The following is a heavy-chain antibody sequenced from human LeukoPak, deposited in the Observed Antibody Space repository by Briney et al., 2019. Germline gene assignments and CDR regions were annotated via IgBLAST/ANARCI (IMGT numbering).Heavy chain of an antibody. D-gene: IGHD3-16*02. J-gene: IGHJ3*02. CDR3: ARDHINVNAFDI. V-gene: IGHV3-53*01. CDR1: GFTATTSY. CDR2: IYSSGST. Sequence: GGSPRLSCAGSGFTATTSYMSWVRQPPGKGLEWVSVIYSSGSTSYADSVKGRFTISRDSSKNTVYLQMNSLRAEDTAVYYCARDHINVNAFDIWGQGTMVTVSS.